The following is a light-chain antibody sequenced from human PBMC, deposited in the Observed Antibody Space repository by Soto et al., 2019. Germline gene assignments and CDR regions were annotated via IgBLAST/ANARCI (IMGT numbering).Light chain of an antibody. CDR2: AAS. CDR1: QSIISY. CDR3: QQYNNWPLWT. V-gene: IGKV1-39*01. J-gene: IGKJ1*01. Sequence: IQMTQSPATLSASVGDRVTITFRASQSIISYLNWYQQKPGKAPKLLIYAASSLQSGVPSRFSGSGSGTDFTLTISSLQSEDFAVYYCQQYNNWPLWTFGQGTKVDIK.